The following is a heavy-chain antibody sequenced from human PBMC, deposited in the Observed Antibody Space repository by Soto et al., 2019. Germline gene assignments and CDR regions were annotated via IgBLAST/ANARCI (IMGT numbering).Heavy chain of an antibody. CDR1: CYTFTSYG. Sequence: ASVKVSCKASCYTFTSYGITWVRQAPGQGLEWLGWISGYNGDTNYAQKLQGRVTLTADTSTSTVYMELRSLRSDDTAVYYCARDGGQMTAYYFDSWGQGTLVTVSS. D-gene: IGHD3-9*01. V-gene: IGHV1-18*01. CDR3: ARDGGQMTAYYFDS. CDR2: ISGYNGDT. J-gene: IGHJ4*02.